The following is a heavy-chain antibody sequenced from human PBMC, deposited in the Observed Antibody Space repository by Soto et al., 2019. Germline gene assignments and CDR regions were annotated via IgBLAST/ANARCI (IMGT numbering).Heavy chain of an antibody. D-gene: IGHD3-10*01. V-gene: IGHV3-64D*06. CDR1: GFTFSSYT. Sequence: QPGGSLRLSCSASGFTFSSYTMFWVRQGPGKGLEFVSAVGSDGGRTFYVDSVKGRFTISRDNSKNTLYLQMSSLRTEDTAVYYCVKGMVRGVPDYWGQGTVVTVSS. CDR3: VKGMVRGVPDY. J-gene: IGHJ4*02. CDR2: VGSDGGRT.